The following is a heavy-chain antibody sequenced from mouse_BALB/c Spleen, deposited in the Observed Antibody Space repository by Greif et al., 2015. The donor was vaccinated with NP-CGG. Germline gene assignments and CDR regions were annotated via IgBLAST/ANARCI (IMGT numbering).Heavy chain of an antibody. CDR1: GYTFTSYW. CDR2: IAPGSGST. V-gene: IGHV1S41*01. Sequence: DLVKPGASVKLSCKASGYTFTSYWINWIKQRPGQGLEWIGRIAPGSGSTYYNEMFKGKATLTVDTSSSTAYIQLSSLSSEDSAVYFCAIYYYGYGYFDYWGQGTTLTVSS. J-gene: IGHJ2*01. CDR3: AIYYYGYGYFDY. D-gene: IGHD1-2*01.